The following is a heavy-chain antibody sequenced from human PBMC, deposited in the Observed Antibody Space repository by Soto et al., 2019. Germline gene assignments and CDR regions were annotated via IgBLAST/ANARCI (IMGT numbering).Heavy chain of an antibody. D-gene: IGHD2-8*01. Sequence: QGELVQSGAELKKPGTSVKVSCKASNYTFRNYGINWVRQAPGQGLEWMGWISAYNGDTKFAQKFQDGVTMDTDTPTRTDYTELRSLNSDDTAVYFCARDGRQSGPNSEDVDMWGHGTTVTVSS. CDR1: NYTFRNYG. CDR2: ISAYNGDT. J-gene: IGHJ3*02. V-gene: IGHV1-18*01. CDR3: ARDGRQSGPNSEDVDM.